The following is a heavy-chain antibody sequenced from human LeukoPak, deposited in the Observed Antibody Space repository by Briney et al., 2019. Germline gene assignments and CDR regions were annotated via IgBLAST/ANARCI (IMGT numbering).Heavy chain of an antibody. V-gene: IGHV4-59*12. CDR3: AREGSGSALGY. D-gene: IGHD1-26*01. J-gene: IGHJ4*02. CDR1: GGSISSYY. Sequence: SETLSLTCTVSGGSISSYYWSWIRQPPGKGLEWIGYIYYSGSTNYNPSLKSRVTISVDTSKNQFSLKLSSVTPEDTAVYYCAREGSGSALGYWGQGTLVTVSS. CDR2: IYYSGST.